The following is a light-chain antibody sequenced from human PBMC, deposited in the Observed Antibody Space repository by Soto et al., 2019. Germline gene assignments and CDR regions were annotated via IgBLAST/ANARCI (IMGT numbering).Light chain of an antibody. V-gene: IGKV1D-12*01. CDR3: QQANSFSIT. J-gene: IGKJ5*01. Sequence: DIQMTQSPSSVSASVGDRVTITCRASQGISSSLAWFQQKPGKAPKLLIYHAFTLQSGVPSRFSGSGSGTDFTLTISTLQPEDFATYYCQQANSFSITFGQGTRLEIK. CDR1: QGISSS. CDR2: HAF.